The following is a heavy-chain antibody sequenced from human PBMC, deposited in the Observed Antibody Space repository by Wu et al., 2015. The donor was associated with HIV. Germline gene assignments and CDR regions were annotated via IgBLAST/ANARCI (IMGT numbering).Heavy chain of an antibody. D-gene: IGHD3-22*01. CDR2: INPNSGFA. Sequence: QVHLVQSGTEVKKPGASLKVSCKASGYTFSGYYMHWVRQAPGQGPEWMGWINPNSGFANLAQKFQGRVTMTRDTSITTAYMEMRGLKSDDTAVYYCARGLKDSDTSGNIRTHDAFDIWGQGAMVTVSS. J-gene: IGHJ3*02. CDR1: GYTFSGYY. V-gene: IGHV1-2*02. CDR3: ARGLKDSDTSGNIRTHDAFDI.